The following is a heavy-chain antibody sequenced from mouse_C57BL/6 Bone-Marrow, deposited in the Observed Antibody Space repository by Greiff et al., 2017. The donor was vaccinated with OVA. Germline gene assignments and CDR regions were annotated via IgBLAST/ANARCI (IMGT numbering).Heavy chain of an antibody. CDR3: TGWLPFAY. CDR1: GFNIKDDY. D-gene: IGHD2-3*01. V-gene: IGHV14-4*01. Sequence: EVKLQQSGAELVRPGASVKLSCTASGFNIKDDYMHWVKQRPEQGLEWIGWIDPENGDTEYASKFQGKATITADTSSNTAYLQLSSLTSEDTAVYYCTGWLPFAYWGQGTLVTVSA. CDR2: IDPENGDT. J-gene: IGHJ3*01.